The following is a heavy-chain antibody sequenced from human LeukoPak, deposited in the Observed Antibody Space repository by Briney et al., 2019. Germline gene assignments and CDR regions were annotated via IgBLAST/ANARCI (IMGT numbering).Heavy chain of an antibody. J-gene: IGHJ3*02. V-gene: IGHV3-74*01. CDR1: GLTFSSYW. D-gene: IGHD2-21*02. CDR2: INSDGSST. CDR3: ARVPAQHIVVVTHDAFDI. Sequence: GGSLRLSRAASGLTFSSYWMHWVRQAPGQGLVWVSRINSDGSSTSYADSVKGRFTISRDNAKNTLYLQMNSLRAEDTAVYYCARVPAQHIVVVTHDAFDIWGQGTMVTVSS.